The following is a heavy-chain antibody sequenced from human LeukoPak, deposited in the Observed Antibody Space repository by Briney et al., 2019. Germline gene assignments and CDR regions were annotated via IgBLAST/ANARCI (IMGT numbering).Heavy chain of an antibody. Sequence: SVKLSCKASGGTFSNYAISWVRQAPGQGLEWMGRIIPILGIANYAQKFQDRVTITADKSTITADKSTSTAYMELSSLRSEDTAVYYCARSRVGGIAAAGYYYYYGMDVWGQGTTVTVSS. CDR2: IIPILGIA. J-gene: IGHJ6*02. D-gene: IGHD6-13*01. CDR1: GGTFSNYA. V-gene: IGHV1-69*04. CDR3: ARSRVGGIAAAGYYYYYGMDV.